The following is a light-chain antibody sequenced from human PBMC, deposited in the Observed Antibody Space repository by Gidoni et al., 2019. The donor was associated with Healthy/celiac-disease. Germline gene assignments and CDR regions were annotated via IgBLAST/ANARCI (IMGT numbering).Light chain of an antibody. CDR2: DAS. J-gene: IGKJ4*01. CDR3: QQRSNWPALT. Sequence: EIVLTQSPATLSLSPGERATLSGSASQSVSSYLAWYQQKPGQAPRLLIYDASNRATGIPARFSGSGSGTDFTLTSSSLEPEDFAVYYCQQRSNWPALTFGGGTKVEIK. V-gene: IGKV3-11*01. CDR1: QSVSSY.